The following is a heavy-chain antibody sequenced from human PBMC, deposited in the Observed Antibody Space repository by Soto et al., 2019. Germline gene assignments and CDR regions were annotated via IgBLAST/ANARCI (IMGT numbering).Heavy chain of an antibody. CDR1: GFTFSSYG. CDR3: AKDRLAGNFDY. CDR2: ISYDGSNK. V-gene: IGHV3-30*18. Sequence: GGSLRLSCAASGFTFSSYGMHWARQAPGKGLEWVAVISYDGSNKYYADSVKGRFTISRDNSKNTLYLQMNGLRAEDTAVYYCAKDRLAGNFDYWGQGTQVTVSS. J-gene: IGHJ4*02.